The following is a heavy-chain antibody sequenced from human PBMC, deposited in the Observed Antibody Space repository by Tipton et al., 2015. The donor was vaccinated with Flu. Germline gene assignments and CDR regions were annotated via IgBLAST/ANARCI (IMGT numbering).Heavy chain of an antibody. CDR3: ARDPRIAGAGDHDAFDI. J-gene: IGHJ3*02. CDR1: GGSISSYY. CDR2: NYYSGST. Sequence: TLSLTCTVSGGSISSYYWSWLRQPPGKGLEWIGYNYYSGSTNYNPSLKSRVTISVDTSKNQFSLKLSSVTAADTAVYYCARDPRIAGAGDHDAFDIWGQGTMVTVSS. V-gene: IGHV4-59*01. D-gene: IGHD6-19*01.